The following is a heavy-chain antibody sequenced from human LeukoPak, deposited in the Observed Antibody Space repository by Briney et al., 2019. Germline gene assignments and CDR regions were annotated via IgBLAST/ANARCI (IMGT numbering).Heavy chain of an antibody. D-gene: IGHD3-22*01. Sequence: GGSLRLSCAASGFTFSSYAMHWVRQAPGKGLEWVAVISYDGSNKYYADSVKGRFTISRDNSKNTLYLQMNSLRAEDTAVYYCARDLEDSSGYQPIYYYYGLDVWGQGTTVTVSS. CDR2: ISYDGSNK. J-gene: IGHJ6*02. V-gene: IGHV3-30-3*01. CDR1: GFTFSSYA. CDR3: ARDLEDSSGYQPIYYYYGLDV.